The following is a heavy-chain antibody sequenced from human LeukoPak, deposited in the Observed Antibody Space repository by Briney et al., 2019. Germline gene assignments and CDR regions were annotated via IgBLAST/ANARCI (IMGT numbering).Heavy chain of an antibody. J-gene: IGHJ4*02. CDR2: ISYDGSNK. D-gene: IGHD6-6*01. CDR3: AKEGSSSSLFDY. V-gene: IGHV3-30*18. CDR1: GFTFSIYG. Sequence: GGSLRLSCAASGFTFSIYGMHGVPQAPGKGLEGVAVISYDGSNKYYADSVKGRFTISRDNSKNTLYLQMNSLRAEDTAVYYCAKEGSSSSLFDYWGQGTLVTVSS.